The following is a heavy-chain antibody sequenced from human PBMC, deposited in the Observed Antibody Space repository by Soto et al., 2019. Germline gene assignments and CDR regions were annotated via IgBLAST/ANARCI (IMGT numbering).Heavy chain of an antibody. V-gene: IGHV3-9*01. CDR2: ISWNSGSI. CDR1: GFTFDDYA. Sequence: EVQLVESGGGLVQPGRSLRLSCAASGFTFDDYAMHWVRQAPGKGLEWVSGISWNSGSIGYADSVKGRFTISRDNAKNSLYLQMNSLRAEDTALYYCEKDRSAARPAFDYWGQGTPVTVSS. J-gene: IGHJ4*02. CDR3: EKDRSAARPAFDY. D-gene: IGHD6-6*01.